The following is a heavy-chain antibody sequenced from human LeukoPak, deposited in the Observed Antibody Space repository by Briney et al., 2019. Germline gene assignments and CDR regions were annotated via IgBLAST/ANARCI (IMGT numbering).Heavy chain of an antibody. J-gene: IGHJ4*02. CDR1: GFTFSNAW. CDR2: IKCKTDGGTT. Sequence: PGGSLRLSCAASGFTFSNAWMSWVRQAPGKGLEWVGRIKCKTDGGTTDYAAPVKGRFTISRDDSKNTLYLQMNSLKTEDTAVYYCARSSGWWSLDYWGQGTLVTVSS. D-gene: IGHD6-19*01. V-gene: IGHV3-15*01. CDR3: ARSSGWWSLDY.